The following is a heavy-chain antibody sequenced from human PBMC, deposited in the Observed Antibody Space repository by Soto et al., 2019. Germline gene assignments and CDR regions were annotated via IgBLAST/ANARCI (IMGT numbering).Heavy chain of an antibody. Sequence: SETLSLTCAVYGGSFSGYYWSLIRQPPGKGLEWIGEINHSGSTNYNPSLKSRVTISVDTSKNHFSLNLSSVTAADTAVYYCARVTRLYCSSTSCSPPYYFDYWGQGTLVTVSS. CDR2: INHSGST. CDR3: ARVTRLYCSSTSCSPPYYFDY. V-gene: IGHV4-34*01. CDR1: GGSFSGYY. D-gene: IGHD2-2*01. J-gene: IGHJ4*02.